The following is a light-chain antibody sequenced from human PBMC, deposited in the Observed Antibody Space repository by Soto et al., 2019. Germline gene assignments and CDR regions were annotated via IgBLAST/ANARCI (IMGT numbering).Light chain of an antibody. Sequence: EIVLTQSPATLSLSPGEKATLSCRASQSVKSHVAWYQLKPGQSPRLLIFDTTNRATGTPTRFSGSGSGTGFTLTISRLEPEDFAFYYCQQRGNWPVTFGGGTKVEI. CDR3: QQRGNWPVT. CDR1: QSVKSH. V-gene: IGKV3-11*01. J-gene: IGKJ4*01. CDR2: DTT.